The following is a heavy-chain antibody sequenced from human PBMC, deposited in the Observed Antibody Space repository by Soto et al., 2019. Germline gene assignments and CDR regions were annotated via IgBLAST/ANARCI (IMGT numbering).Heavy chain of an antibody. CDR1: GFTFSSYA. V-gene: IGHV3-30-3*01. J-gene: IGHJ4*02. D-gene: IGHD6-19*01. CDR2: ISYDGSNK. Sequence: QVQLVESGGGVVQPGRSLRLSCAASGFTFSSYAMHWVRQAPGKGLEWVAVISYDGSNKYYADSVKGRFTISRDNSKNTLYVQMNSLRAEDTAVYYCAREIGYSSGWYEGGGGFDYWGQGTLVTVSS. CDR3: AREIGYSSGWYEGGGGFDY.